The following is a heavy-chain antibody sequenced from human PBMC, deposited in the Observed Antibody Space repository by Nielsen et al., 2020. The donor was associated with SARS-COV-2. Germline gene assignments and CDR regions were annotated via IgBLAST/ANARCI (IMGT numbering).Heavy chain of an antibody. V-gene: IGHV3-7*01. CDR2: IKPDGSEK. J-gene: IGHJ3*01. CDR1: GFRFSDYY. CDR3: ARDWSRAFDV. Sequence: GGSLRLSCAASGFRFSDYYMSWIRQAPGKGLEWVADIKPDGSEKFYVDSVKGRFTISRDNAKNSMSLQMNSLRVEDTAVYYCARDWSRAFDVWGQGTMVTVSS.